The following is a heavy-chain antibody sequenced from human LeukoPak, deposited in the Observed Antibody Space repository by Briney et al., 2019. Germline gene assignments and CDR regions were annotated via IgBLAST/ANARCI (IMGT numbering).Heavy chain of an antibody. V-gene: IGHV4-59*12. CDR1: DDSITMYY. CDR2: VDHTGST. CDR3: ARLMDTAMVPWYFDL. J-gene: IGHJ2*01. D-gene: IGHD5-18*01. Sequence: SETLSLTCTVSDDSITMYYWTWIRQPPGKGLEWIGYVDHTGSTNYNPSLKSRVTISVDTSKNQFSLKLSSVTAADTAVYYCARLMDTAMVPWYFDLWGRGTLVTVSS.